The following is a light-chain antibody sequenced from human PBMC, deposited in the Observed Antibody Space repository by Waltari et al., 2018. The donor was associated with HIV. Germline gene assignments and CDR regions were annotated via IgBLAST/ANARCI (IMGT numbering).Light chain of an antibody. J-gene: IGKJ2*01. Sequence: DIQMTQSPSILSESVGDRVTITCRASQSISSWLAWYQQKPGKAPKLLIYKASSLESGVPSRFSGSGSGTEFTLTISSLQPDDSATYYCQQYNDWYTFGQGSKLEI. CDR1: QSISSW. V-gene: IGKV1-5*03. CDR2: KAS. CDR3: QQYNDWYT.